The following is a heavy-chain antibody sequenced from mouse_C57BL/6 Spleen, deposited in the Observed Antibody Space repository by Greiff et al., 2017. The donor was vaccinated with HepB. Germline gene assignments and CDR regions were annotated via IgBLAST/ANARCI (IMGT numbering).Heavy chain of an antibody. CDR1: GYTFTSYW. D-gene: IGHD3-2*02. Sequence: QVQLQQSGAELVKPGASVKMSCKASGYTFTSYWITWVKQRPGQGLEWIGDIYPGSGSTNYNEKFKSKATLTVDKSSSTAYMQLSSLTSEDSAVYYCASRQLRLREYFDYWGQGTTLTVSS. CDR2: IYPGSGST. CDR3: ASRQLRLREYFDY. J-gene: IGHJ2*01. V-gene: IGHV1-55*01.